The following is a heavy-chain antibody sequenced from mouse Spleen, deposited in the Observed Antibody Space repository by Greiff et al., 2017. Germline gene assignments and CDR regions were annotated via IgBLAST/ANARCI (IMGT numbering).Heavy chain of an antibody. Sequence: QVQLQQPGAELVRPGSSVKLSCKASGYTFTSYWMDWVKQRPGQGLEWIGNIYPSDSETHYNQKFKDKATLTVDKSSSTAYMQLSSLTSEDSAVYYCARRTGRDWYAYWGQGTLVTVSA. J-gene: IGHJ3*01. CDR1: GYTFTSYW. CDR2: IYPSDSET. V-gene: IGHV1-61*01. CDR3: ARRTGRDWYAY. D-gene: IGHD3-3*01.